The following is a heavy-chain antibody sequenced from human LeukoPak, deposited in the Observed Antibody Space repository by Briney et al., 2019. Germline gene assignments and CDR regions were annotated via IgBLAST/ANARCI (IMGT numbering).Heavy chain of an antibody. CDR1: GGSFSGYY. V-gene: IGHV4-34*01. Sequence: SETLSLTCAVYGGSFSGYYWSWIRQPPGKGLEWIGEINHSGSTNYNPSLKSRVTISVDTSKNQFSLKLSSVTAADTAVYYCARKRKGISSSYPFLNYYYMDVWGRGTTVTVSS. J-gene: IGHJ6*03. D-gene: IGHD6-13*01. CDR3: ARKRKGISSSYPFLNYYYMDV. CDR2: INHSGST.